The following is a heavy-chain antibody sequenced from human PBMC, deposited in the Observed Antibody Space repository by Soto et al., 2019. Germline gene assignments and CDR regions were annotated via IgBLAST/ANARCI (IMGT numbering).Heavy chain of an antibody. Sequence: GGSLRLSCAASGFTFSSYSMNWVRQAPGKGLEWVSSISSSSSYIYYADSVKGRFIISRDNAKNSLYLQMNSLRAEDTAVYYCARDFKGQLWFGELLYTTNWFDPWGQGTLVTVSS. V-gene: IGHV3-21*01. CDR1: GFTFSSYS. J-gene: IGHJ5*02. CDR3: ARDFKGQLWFGELLYTTNWFDP. CDR2: ISSSSSYI. D-gene: IGHD3-10*01.